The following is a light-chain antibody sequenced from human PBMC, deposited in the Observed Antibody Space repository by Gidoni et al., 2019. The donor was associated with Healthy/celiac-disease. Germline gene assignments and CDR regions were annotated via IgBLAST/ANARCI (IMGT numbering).Light chain of an antibody. J-gene: IGKJ1*01. Sequence: EIVLTQSPGTLSLYPGERATLSCRAIQSVSSSYLAWYQQKPVQAPRLLIYGASTRATGIPDRFSGSGSGTDFTLTISRLEPEDFAVYYCQQYGSSRTFGQGTKVEIK. CDR2: GAS. CDR1: QSVSSSY. V-gene: IGKV3-20*01. CDR3: QQYGSSRT.